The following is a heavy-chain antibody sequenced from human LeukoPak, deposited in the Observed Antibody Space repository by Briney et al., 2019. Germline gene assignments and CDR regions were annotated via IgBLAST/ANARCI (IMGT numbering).Heavy chain of an antibody. D-gene: IGHD6-13*01. Sequence: PGGSLRLSGAASGFTFSSYGMQWVRQAPGKGLEWVSAISGSGGSTYYADSVKGRFTISRDNSKNTLYLQMNSLRAEDTAVYYCAKDSRIAAAGSYFDYWGQGTLVTVSS. CDR3: AKDSRIAAAGSYFDY. V-gene: IGHV3-23*01. CDR2: ISGSGGST. J-gene: IGHJ4*02. CDR1: GFTFSSYG.